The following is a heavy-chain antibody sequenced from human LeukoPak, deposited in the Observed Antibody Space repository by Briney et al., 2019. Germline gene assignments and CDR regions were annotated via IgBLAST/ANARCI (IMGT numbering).Heavy chain of an antibody. CDR3: ARDTGSGSYRFDY. Sequence: PGGSLRLSCAASGFTFSSYAMHWVRQAPGKGLEWVAVISYDGSNKYYADSVKGRFTISRDNSKNTLYLQMNSLRAEDTAVYYCARDTGSGSYRFDYWGQGTLVTVSS. D-gene: IGHD3-10*01. V-gene: IGHV3-30*04. CDR1: GFTFSSYA. CDR2: ISYDGSNK. J-gene: IGHJ4*02.